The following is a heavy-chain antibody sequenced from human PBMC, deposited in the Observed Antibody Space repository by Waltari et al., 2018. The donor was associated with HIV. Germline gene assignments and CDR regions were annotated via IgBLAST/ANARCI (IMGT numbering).Heavy chain of an antibody. CDR2: MNPSTGNA. CDR3: STSRPGAMFGDA. J-gene: IGHJ5*02. V-gene: IGHV1-8*02. CDR1: GYPFTNHD. D-gene: IGHD3-3*01. Sequence: QGQLVQSGVEVKQPGASVRISCKASGYPFTNHDINWLRQATGQGLEWMGWMNPSTGNAGFAHNFQGRVVMTRDIPINTAYMELSGLTSHDAAVYYCSTSRPGAMFGDAWGQGTLVTVSS.